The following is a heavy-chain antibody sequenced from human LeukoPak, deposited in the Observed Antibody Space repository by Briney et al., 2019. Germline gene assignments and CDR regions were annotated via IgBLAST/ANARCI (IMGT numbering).Heavy chain of an antibody. D-gene: IGHD3-22*01. CDR2: INHSGST. V-gene: IGHV4-34*01. CDR1: GGSFSGYY. Sequence: PSETLSLTCAVYGGSFSGYYWSWIRQPPGKGLEWIGEINHSGSTNYNPSLKSRVTISVDTSKNQFSLKLSSVTAADTAVYYCARLYSDYDSSGYYYGNWFDPWGQGTLVTVSS. CDR3: ARLYSDYDSSGYYYGNWFDP. J-gene: IGHJ5*02.